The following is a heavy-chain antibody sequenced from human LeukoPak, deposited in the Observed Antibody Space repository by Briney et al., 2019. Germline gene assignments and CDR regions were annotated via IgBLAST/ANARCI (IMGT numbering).Heavy chain of an antibody. V-gene: IGHV6-1*01. J-gene: IGHJ4*02. D-gene: IGHD3-22*01. CDR2: TFYTSKWNN. Sequence: SQTLSITCAIFGDSVSSNSASWNWFRQSPSRGLEWLGRTFYTSKWNNDYAVSVKSRITINPHTSKNHFPLQLNSVTPEDTAVYYCARRRYYDYTGFFDYWGQGTLVTVSS. CDR3: ARRRYYDYTGFFDY. CDR1: GDSVSSNSAS.